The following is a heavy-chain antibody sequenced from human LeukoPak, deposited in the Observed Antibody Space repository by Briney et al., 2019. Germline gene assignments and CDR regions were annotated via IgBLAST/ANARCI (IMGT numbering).Heavy chain of an antibody. CDR3: ARMCNGGDCYVAGADY. D-gene: IGHD2-21*02. CDR1: GGSISSASHY. V-gene: IGHV4-39*01. CDR2: IYYTGTA. J-gene: IGHJ4*02. Sequence: SETLSLTCTVSGGSISSASHYWSWIRPPPGKGREWIGTIYYTGTAYYNPSLKSRVTISVDTSKNQFSLRLTSVTAADTAVYYCARMCNGGDCYVAGADYWGQGTLVTVSP.